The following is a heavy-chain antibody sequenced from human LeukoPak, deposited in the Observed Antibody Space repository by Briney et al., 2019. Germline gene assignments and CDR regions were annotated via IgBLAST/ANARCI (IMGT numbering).Heavy chain of an antibody. D-gene: IGHD2-15*01. CDR3: ARGQYSPDY. V-gene: IGHV3-33*01. CDR1: GYTFSSYG. CDR2: IWYDGSNK. J-gene: IGHJ4*02. Sequence: GRSLRLSCAASGYTFSSYGMHWVRQAPGKGLEWVAVIWYDGSNKYYTDSVKGRFTISRDNSKNTLYLQMNSLRAEDTAVYYCARGQYSPDYWGQGTLVTVSS.